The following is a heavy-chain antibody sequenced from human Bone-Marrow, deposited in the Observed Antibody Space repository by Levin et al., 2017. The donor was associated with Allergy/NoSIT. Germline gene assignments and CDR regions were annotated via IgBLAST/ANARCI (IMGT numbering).Heavy chain of an antibody. J-gene: IGHJ5*02. CDR3: AKDFTGEDDT. CDR2: ISHDGSDK. V-gene: IGHV3-30*18. Sequence: GGSLRLSCVASTVNFDTYGMQWVRQAPGKGLEWVALISHDGSDKSYAKSVKGRFTISRDNSKNTVSLQMNNLRPADTAIYFCAKDFTGEDDTWGQGTLVTVSS. CDR1: TVNFDTYG. D-gene: IGHD7-27*01.